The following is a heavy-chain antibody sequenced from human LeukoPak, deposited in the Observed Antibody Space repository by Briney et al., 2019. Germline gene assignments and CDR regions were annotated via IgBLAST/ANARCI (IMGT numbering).Heavy chain of an antibody. V-gene: IGHV7-4-1*02. CDR3: ARANLWFGELGWIDP. Sequence: ASVKVSCKASGYTFTTYAMNWVRQAPGQGLEWMGWINTNTGNPTYAQGFTGRFVFSLDTSVSTAYLQISSLKADDTAFYYYARANLWFGELGWIDPWGQGTLVTVSS. J-gene: IGHJ5*02. CDR1: GYTFTTYA. D-gene: IGHD3-10*01. CDR2: INTNTGNP.